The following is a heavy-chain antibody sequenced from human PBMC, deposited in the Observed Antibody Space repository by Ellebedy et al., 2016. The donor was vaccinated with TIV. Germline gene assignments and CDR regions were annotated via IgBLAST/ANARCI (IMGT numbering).Heavy chain of an antibody. V-gene: IGHV3-23*01. D-gene: IGHD2-2*02. CDR1: GFTFSSYA. CDR2: IRGSGVST. Sequence: GESLKISCAASGFTFSSYAMSWVRQAPGKGLEWVSAIRGSGVSTYYAGSVKGRFTISRDNSKNTLYLQMNSLRAEDTAVYYCAKDPGYCSSTSCYRYFQHWGQGTLVTVSS. J-gene: IGHJ1*01. CDR3: AKDPGYCSSTSCYRYFQH.